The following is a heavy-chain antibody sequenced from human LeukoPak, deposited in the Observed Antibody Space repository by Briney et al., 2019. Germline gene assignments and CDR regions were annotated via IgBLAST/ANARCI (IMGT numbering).Heavy chain of an antibody. J-gene: IGHJ4*02. CDR2: INPNSGGT. D-gene: IGHD2-2*02. Sequence: ASVKVSCKASGYTFTGYYMHWVRHAPGQGLEWMGWINPNSGGTNYAQKFQGRVTMTRDTSISTAYMELSRLRSDDTAVYYCARDLAGGYTEFDYWGQGTLVTVSS. V-gene: IGHV1-2*02. CDR1: GYTFTGYY. CDR3: ARDLAGGYTEFDY.